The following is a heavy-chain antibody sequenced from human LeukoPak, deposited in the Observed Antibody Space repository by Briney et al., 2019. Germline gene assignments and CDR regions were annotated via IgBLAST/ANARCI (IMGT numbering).Heavy chain of an antibody. CDR2: IIPIFGTA. D-gene: IGHD1-1*01. CDR1: GGTFSSYA. Sequence: SVKVSCKASGGTFSSYAISWVRQAPGQGLEWMGGIIPIFGTANYAQKFQGRVTITADKSTSTAYMELSSLRSEDTAVYYCASGIMFGTTGTTHPKKYYYYGMDVWGKGTTVTFSS. V-gene: IGHV1-69*06. J-gene: IGHJ6*04. CDR3: ASGIMFGTTGTTHPKKYYYYGMDV.